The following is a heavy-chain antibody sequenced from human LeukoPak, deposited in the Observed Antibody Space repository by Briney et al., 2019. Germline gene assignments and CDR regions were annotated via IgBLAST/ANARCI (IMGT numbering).Heavy chain of an antibody. V-gene: IGHV3-66*01. J-gene: IGHJ3*02. Sequence: PGGSLRLSCAASGLTVSSNYMSWVRQAPGTGLEWISVIYSGGSTNYVDSVRGRFTISRDNAKNTLYLQMNSLRAEDTAVYYCARDWTHRSFDIWGQGTMVTVSS. CDR2: IYSGGST. CDR3: ARDWTHRSFDI. D-gene: IGHD3/OR15-3a*01. CDR1: GLTVSSNY.